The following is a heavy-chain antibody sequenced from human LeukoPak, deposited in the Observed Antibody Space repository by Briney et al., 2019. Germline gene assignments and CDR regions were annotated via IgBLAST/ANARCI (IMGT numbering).Heavy chain of an antibody. V-gene: IGHV1-3*01. D-gene: IGHD4-17*01. Sequence: ASVKVSCKASGYSFTSHTFHWVRQAPGQRLEWMGWINAADANTKYSQNFQGRVTITRDTSASTAYMELSSLRSEDTAKYYCARETAVTQNDAFDIWGQGTMVTVS. CDR3: ARETAVTQNDAFDI. CDR1: GYSFTSHT. J-gene: IGHJ3*02. CDR2: INAADANT.